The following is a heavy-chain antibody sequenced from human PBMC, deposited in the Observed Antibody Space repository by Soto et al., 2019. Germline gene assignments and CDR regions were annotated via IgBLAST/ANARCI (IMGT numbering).Heavy chain of an antibody. J-gene: IGHJ4*02. CDR1: GYTFTGYY. Sequence: GASVKVSCKASGYTFTGYYMHCVRQAPGQGLEWMGWINPNSGGTNYAQKFQGWVTMTRDTSISTAYMELSRLRSDDTAVYYCARDSGADYFDYWGQGTLVTVSS. CDR3: ARDSGADYFDY. V-gene: IGHV1-2*04. CDR2: INPNSGGT. D-gene: IGHD1-26*01.